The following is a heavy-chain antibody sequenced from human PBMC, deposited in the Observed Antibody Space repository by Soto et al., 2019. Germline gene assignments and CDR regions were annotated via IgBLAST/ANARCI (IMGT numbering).Heavy chain of an antibody. CDR2: IYHSGIT. CDR3: TRGAAVGSNTIFDY. Sequence: QVQLQESGPGLVKPSGTLSLTCAVSGGSVNNDNWWTWVRQPPGKGLEWIGDIYHSGITNYNPSLESRVTISMDKSKNRFSLNLISVLAADTAVYYCTRGAAVGSNTIFDYWGQGALVTVSS. CDR1: GGSVNNDNW. J-gene: IGHJ4*02. V-gene: IGHV4-4*02. D-gene: IGHD6-13*01.